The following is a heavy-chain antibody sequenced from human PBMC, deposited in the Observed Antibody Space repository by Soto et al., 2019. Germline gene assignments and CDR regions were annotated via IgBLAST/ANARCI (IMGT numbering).Heavy chain of an antibody. CDR3: ARDGGRHSGGIAY. D-gene: IGHD1-26*01. CDR1: GGTFSSYS. Sequence: QVQLVQSGAEVKKPGSSVKVSCKASGGTFSSYSINWVRQAPGQGLEWMGEIIPIFGTANYAQKFQGRVTITADESTSTASMELSSLRSEDTAVYSCARDGGRHSGGIAYWGQGTLVTVSS. V-gene: IGHV1-69*01. CDR2: IIPIFGTA. J-gene: IGHJ4*02.